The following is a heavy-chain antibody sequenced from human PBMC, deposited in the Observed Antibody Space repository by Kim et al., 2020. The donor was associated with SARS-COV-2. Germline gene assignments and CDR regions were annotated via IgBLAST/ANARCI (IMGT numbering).Heavy chain of an antibody. Sequence: LSLTCAASGLRFSNYWMSWVRQAPGKGLEWVANIKEDGSETYYVDSVKGRFTISRDNAKNSLYLHMNSLSAEDTAVYYCVRGWGEGFYFDYWGQGT. D-gene: IGHD3-16*01. V-gene: IGHV3-7*05. CDR3: VRGWGEGFYFDY. CDR1: GLRFSNYW. CDR2: IKEDGSET. J-gene: IGHJ4*02.